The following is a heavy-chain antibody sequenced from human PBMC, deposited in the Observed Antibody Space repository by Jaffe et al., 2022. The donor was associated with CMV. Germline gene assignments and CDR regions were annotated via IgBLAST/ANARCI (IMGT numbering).Heavy chain of an antibody. J-gene: IGHJ4*02. D-gene: IGHD3-22*01. Sequence: EVQLVESGGGLVQPGGSLRLSCAASGFTFSSYEMNWVRQAPGKGLEWVSYISSSGSTIYYADSVKGRFTISRDNAKNSLYLQMNSLRAEDTAVYYCARVDYYDSSGYYGLWGQGTLVTVSS. CDR1: GFTFSSYE. CDR2: ISSSGSTI. V-gene: IGHV3-48*03. CDR3: ARVDYYDSSGYYGL.